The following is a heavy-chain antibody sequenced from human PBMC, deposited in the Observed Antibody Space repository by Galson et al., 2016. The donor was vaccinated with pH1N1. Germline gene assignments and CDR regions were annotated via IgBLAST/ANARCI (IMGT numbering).Heavy chain of an antibody. CDR3: ARLSGSRWLDP. V-gene: IGHV1-18*01. CDR1: GYMFTSYG. Sequence: QSGAEVKEPGASVKVSCKASGYMFTSYGITWVRQAPGQGLELMGLISGYNGNTNYAQKFRGRLTMTTDTSTTTAYMELRSLRSDDTAFYYCARLSGSRWLDPWGQGTLVTVSS. D-gene: IGHD3-10*01. J-gene: IGHJ5*02. CDR2: ISGYNGNT.